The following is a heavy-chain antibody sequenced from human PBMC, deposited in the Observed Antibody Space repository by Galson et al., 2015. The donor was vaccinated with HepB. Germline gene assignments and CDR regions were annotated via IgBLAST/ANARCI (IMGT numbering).Heavy chain of an antibody. CDR1: GFTFSSYS. V-gene: IGHV3-21*01. Sequence: SLRLSCAASGFTFSSYSMNWVRQAPGKGLEWVSSISSSSYIYYADPVKGRFTISRDNVKNSLYLQMNSLRAEDTAVYYCARRHYYDSSGYSYYYAMDVWGQGTTVTVSS. D-gene: IGHD3-22*01. CDR3: ARRHYYDSSGYSYYYAMDV. CDR2: ISSSSYI. J-gene: IGHJ6*02.